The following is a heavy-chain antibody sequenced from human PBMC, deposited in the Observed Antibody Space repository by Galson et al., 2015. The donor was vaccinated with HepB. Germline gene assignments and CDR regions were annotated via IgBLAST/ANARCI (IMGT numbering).Heavy chain of an antibody. CDR3: ARLRWPLDHSLAY. CDR2: SSENGRST. CDR1: GFNLKNYV. D-gene: IGHD4-23*01. V-gene: IGHV3-23*01. J-gene: IGHJ4*02. Sequence: SLRLSCAAPGFNLKNYVVNWVRQAPGKGLEWVALSSENGRSTFYSDSVKGRFIISRDISKNTVYLQMNSLRAEDTAVYYCARLRWPLDHSLAYWGQGTLVTV.